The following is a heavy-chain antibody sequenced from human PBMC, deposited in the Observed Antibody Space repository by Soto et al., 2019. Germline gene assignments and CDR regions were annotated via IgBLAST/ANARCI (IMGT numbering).Heavy chain of an antibody. V-gene: IGHV3-30*18. CDR2: ISYDGSNK. CDR1: GFTFSSYG. D-gene: IGHD3-9*01. Sequence: QVQLVESGGGVVQPGRSLRLSCAASGFTFSSYGMHWVRQAPGKGLEWVAVISYDGSNKYYADSVKGRFTISRDNSKNTLYLQMNSLRAEDTAVYYCAKDGPYDILTGYYNWFDPWGQGTLVTVSS. CDR3: AKDGPYDILTGYYNWFDP. J-gene: IGHJ5*02.